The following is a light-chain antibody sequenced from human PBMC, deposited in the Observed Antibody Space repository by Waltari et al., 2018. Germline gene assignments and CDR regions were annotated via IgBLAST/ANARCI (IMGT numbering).Light chain of an antibody. V-gene: IGKV4-1*01. Sequence: DIVMTQSPDSLAVSLGERAPLNCKSSQSVLYSSNNKNYLAWYQQKPGPPPKLLIYWATMREYGVPDRFSGSGSGTDFTLTISSLQAEDVAVYYCQQYHSVPRTFGQGTK. CDR1: QSVLYSSNNKNY. CDR2: WAT. CDR3: QQYHSVPRT. J-gene: IGKJ1*01.